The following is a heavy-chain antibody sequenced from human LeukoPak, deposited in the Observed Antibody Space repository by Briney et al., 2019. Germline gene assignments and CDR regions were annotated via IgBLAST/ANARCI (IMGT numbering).Heavy chain of an antibody. D-gene: IGHD2-21*01. Sequence: GGSLRLSCAASGFTFSSYSMNWVRQAPGKGLEWVSYISSSSRTIYYADSVKGRFTISRDNARNSLYLQLNSLRDEDTAVYYCATVVTGAYYFDYWGQGTLVTVSS. CDR1: GFTFSSYS. J-gene: IGHJ4*02. V-gene: IGHV3-48*02. CDR2: ISSSSRTI. CDR3: ATVVTGAYYFDY.